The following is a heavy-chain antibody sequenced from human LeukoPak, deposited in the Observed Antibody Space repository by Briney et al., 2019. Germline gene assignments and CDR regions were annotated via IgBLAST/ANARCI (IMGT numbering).Heavy chain of an antibody. J-gene: IGHJ4*02. CDR3: AKDREYQPYYYDSSGYYFDY. CDR1: GFTFSSYG. D-gene: IGHD3-22*01. CDR2: ISGSGGST. V-gene: IGHV3-23*01. Sequence: GGSLRLSCAASGFTFSSYGMSWVRQAPGKGLEWVSAISGSGGSTYYADSVKGRFTISRDNSKNTLYLQMNSLRAEDTAVYYCAKDREYQPYYYDSSGYYFDYWGQGTLVTVSS.